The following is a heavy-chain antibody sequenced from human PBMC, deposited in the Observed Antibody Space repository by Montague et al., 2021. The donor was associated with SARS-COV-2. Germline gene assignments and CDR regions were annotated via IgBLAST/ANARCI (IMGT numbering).Heavy chain of an antibody. CDR1: NGSISHYY. V-gene: IGHV4-4*07. D-gene: IGHD3-3*01. CDR2: IYTSGTT. Sequence: SETLSLTCTVSNGSISHYYWSWIRQSAGKGLEWIGRIYTSGTTKYNPSLESRVTMSVDTSKNQFSLKLDSVTAADAAVYYCARVPRNYDFWSGFYDAFDIWGQGTMVTVSS. CDR3: ARVPRNYDFWSGFYDAFDI. J-gene: IGHJ3*02.